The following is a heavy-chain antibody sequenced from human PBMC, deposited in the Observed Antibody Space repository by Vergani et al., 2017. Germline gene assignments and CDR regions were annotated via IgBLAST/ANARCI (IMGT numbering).Heavy chain of an antibody. CDR1: RYPFSRYG. J-gene: IGHJ6*03. CDR2: INPSGGST. D-gene: IGHD2-2*01. V-gene: IGHV1-46*03. CDR3: ATGYCSSASCYDTYYYYMDV. Sequence: QAQLVQSGAEVKKPGASVRVSCKASRYPFSRYGISWVRQAPGQGLEWMGIINPSGGSTSYAQKFQGRVTMTRDTSTSTVYMELSSLRSEDTAVYYCATGYCSSASCYDTYYYYMDVWGKGP.